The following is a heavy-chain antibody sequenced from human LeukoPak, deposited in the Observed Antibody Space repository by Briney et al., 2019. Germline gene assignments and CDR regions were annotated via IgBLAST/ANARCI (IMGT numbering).Heavy chain of an antibody. Sequence: GGSLRLSCAASEFSVGSNYMTWVRQAPGKGLEWVSLIYSGGSTYYADSVKGRFTISRDNSKNTLYLQMNSLRAEDTAVYYCARAGHSGYDNYYYYMDVWGKGTTVTIPS. J-gene: IGHJ6*03. D-gene: IGHD5-12*01. V-gene: IGHV3-66*01. CDR1: EFSVGSNY. CDR3: ARAGHSGYDNYYYYMDV. CDR2: IYSGGST.